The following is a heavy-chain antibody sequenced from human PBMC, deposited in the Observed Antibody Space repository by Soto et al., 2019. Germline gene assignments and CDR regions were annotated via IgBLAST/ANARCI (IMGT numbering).Heavy chain of an antibody. Sequence: SETLSLTCAVYGVSFSGYYWSWIRQPPGKGLEWIGEINHSGSTNYNPSLKSRATISVDTSKNHFSLELSSVTAADTAVYYCARNNFYYWGQGTLVTVSS. CDR1: GVSFSGYY. V-gene: IGHV4-34*01. CDR3: ARNNFYY. D-gene: IGHD1-1*01. CDR2: INHSGST. J-gene: IGHJ4*02.